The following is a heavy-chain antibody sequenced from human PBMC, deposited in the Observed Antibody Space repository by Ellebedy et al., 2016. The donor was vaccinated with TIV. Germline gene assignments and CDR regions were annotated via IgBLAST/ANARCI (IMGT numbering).Heavy chain of an antibody. CDR2: ISYDGSNK. Sequence: GESLKISXAASGFTFSSYAMHWVRQAPGKGLEWVAVISYDGSNKYYADSVKGRFTISRDNSKNTLYLQMNSLRAEDTAVYYCARDVVRYCSSTSCRYMDVWGKGTTVTVSS. CDR3: ARDVVRYCSSTSCRYMDV. D-gene: IGHD2-2*01. CDR1: GFTFSSYA. J-gene: IGHJ6*03. V-gene: IGHV3-30-3*01.